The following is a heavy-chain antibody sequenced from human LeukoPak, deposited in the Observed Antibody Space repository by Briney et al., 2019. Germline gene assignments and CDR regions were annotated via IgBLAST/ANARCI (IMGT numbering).Heavy chain of an antibody. J-gene: IGHJ4*01. D-gene: IGHD6-19*01. CDR3: AEGIYSSGWSYFDY. CDR1: GFTFSNSA. Sequence: GGSLRLSCAASGFTFSNSAMSWVRQAPGKGLEWVSTLSGSGITTYYADSVKGRFTISRDNSKNTLYLQMNSLRAEDTAVYYCAEGIYSSGWSYFDYWGHGTLVTVSS. CDR2: LSGSGITT. V-gene: IGHV3-23*01.